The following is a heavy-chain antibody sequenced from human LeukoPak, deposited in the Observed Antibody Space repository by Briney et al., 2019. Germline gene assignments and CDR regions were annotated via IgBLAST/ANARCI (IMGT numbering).Heavy chain of an antibody. Sequence: GGSLRLSCAASGFSLTNYWMHWVRQAPGEGLVWLSRMNTDGSSISYADSVKGRFTISRDNDKNTLYVQMNSLRAEDTAVYYCARDRYDILTGYNPLGAVDIWGQGTMVTVSS. V-gene: IGHV3-74*01. D-gene: IGHD3-9*01. CDR3: ARDRYDILTGYNPLGAVDI. CDR1: GFSLTNYW. J-gene: IGHJ3*02. CDR2: MNTDGSSI.